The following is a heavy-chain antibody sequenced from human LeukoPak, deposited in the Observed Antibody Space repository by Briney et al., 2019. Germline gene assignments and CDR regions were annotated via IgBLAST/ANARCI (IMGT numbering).Heavy chain of an antibody. Sequence: GASVKVSCKASGYTFTGYYMHWVRQAPGQGLEWMGWINPNSGGTNYAQKFQGRVTMTRDTSISTAYMELSRLRSDDTAVYYCARDSLWFGELFPHGAFDIWGQGTMVTVSS. CDR3: ARDSLWFGELFPHGAFDI. D-gene: IGHD3-10*01. J-gene: IGHJ3*02. V-gene: IGHV1-2*02. CDR1: GYTFTGYY. CDR2: INPNSGGT.